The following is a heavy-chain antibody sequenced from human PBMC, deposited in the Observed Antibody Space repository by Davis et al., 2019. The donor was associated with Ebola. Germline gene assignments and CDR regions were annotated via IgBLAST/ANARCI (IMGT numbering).Heavy chain of an antibody. CDR3: ARATGLDY. CDR1: GFTFSSYA. J-gene: IGHJ4*02. CDR2: ISYDGSNK. D-gene: IGHD1-14*01. Sequence: PGGSLRLSCAASGFTFSSYAIHWVRQAPGKGLEWVAVISYDGSNKYYADSVKGRFTISRDNSKNTLYLQMNSLRAEDTAVYYCARATGLDYWGQGTLVTVSS. V-gene: IGHV3-30*04.